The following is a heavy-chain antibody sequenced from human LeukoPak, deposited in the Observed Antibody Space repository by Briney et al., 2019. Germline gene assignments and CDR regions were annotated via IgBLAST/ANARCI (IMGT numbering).Heavy chain of an antibody. Sequence: AGGSLRLSCAASGFTFSSYGMHWVRQAPGKGLEWVAVIWYDGSNKYYADSVKGRFTISRDNSKNTLYLQMNSLRAEDTAVYYCARDIAPSIAVAAPPDYYFDYWGQGTLVTVSS. V-gene: IGHV3-33*01. J-gene: IGHJ4*02. CDR2: IWYDGSNK. D-gene: IGHD6-19*01. CDR1: GFTFSSYG. CDR3: ARDIAPSIAVAAPPDYYFDY.